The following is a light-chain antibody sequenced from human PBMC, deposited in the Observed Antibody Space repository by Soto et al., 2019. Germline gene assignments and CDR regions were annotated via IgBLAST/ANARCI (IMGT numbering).Light chain of an antibody. Sequence: PGERVTLSCRASQSVSSSYLTWYQQKPGQAPWLLIYGASNRAGGVPDRFSGSGSGTDFTLTISRLEPEDFAVYYCQQYGSSPRTFGQGTKVDIK. V-gene: IGKV3-20*01. J-gene: IGKJ1*01. CDR2: GAS. CDR1: QSVSSSY. CDR3: QQYGSSPRT.